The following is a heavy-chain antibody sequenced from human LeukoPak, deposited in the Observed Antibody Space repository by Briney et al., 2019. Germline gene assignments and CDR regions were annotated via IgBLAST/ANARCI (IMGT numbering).Heavy chain of an antibody. CDR3: ARHLAVDY. J-gene: IGHJ4*02. Sequence: GGSLRLSCAASGFTFSSYWMSWVRQAPGKGLEWVSSISSSSSYIYYADSVKGRFTISRDNSKNTLYLQMNSLRAEDTAVYYCARHLAVDYWGQGTLVTVSS. CDR2: ISSSSSYI. CDR1: GFTFSSYW. V-gene: IGHV3-21*04.